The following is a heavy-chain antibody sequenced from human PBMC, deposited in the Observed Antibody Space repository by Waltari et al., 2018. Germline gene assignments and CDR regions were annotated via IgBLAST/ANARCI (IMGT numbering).Heavy chain of an antibody. CDR1: GFTFSSHA. J-gene: IGHJ4*02. CDR3: ARDWRRSLEYLDWLLFALDY. V-gene: IGHV3-23*01. D-gene: IGHD3-9*01. CDR2: SSVRGTLV. Sequence: ELQLLEAGGGLVQPGGSLRLSCGASGFTFSSHAMGWVRQAPGKGVDGGSTSSVRGTLVFYAESVKGRFTVSRDNSKNTLFLEMNSLRAEDTAVYFCARDWRRSLEYLDWLLFALDYWGQGTLVTVSS.